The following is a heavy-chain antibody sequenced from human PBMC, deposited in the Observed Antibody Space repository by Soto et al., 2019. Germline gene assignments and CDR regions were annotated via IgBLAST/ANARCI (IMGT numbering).Heavy chain of an antibody. V-gene: IGHV1-69*13. D-gene: IGHD1-7*01. CDR1: GGTFSIYA. Sequence: SVKVSCKASGGTFSIYAISCVLQAPVQGLEWMGGIIPIFGTANYAQKFQGRVTITADESTSTAYMELSSLRSEDTAVYYCARELELIYYYYGMDVWGQGTTVTVSS. J-gene: IGHJ6*02. CDR2: IIPIFGTA. CDR3: ARELELIYYYYGMDV.